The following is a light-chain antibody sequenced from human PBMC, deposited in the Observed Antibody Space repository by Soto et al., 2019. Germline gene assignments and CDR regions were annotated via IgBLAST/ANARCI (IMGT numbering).Light chain of an antibody. CDR2: GAS. V-gene: IGKV3-20*01. J-gene: IGKJ1*01. CDR3: QQYGRSPRT. CDR1: QSVSSCY. Sequence: EIVLTQSPGTLSLSPGERATLSCRASQSVSSCYLAWYQQKPGQAPRLLIYGASSRATGIPDRFSGSGSGTDFTLTISRLEPEDFAVYYCQQYGRSPRTFGQGTKVEIK.